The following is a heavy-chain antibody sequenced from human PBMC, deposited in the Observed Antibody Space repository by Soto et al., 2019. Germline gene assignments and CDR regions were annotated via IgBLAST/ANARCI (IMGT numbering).Heavy chain of an antibody. J-gene: IGHJ5*01. V-gene: IGHV5-10-1*01. CDR1: GGTFSSYA. CDR2: IDPSGSYT. Sequence: GASVKVSCKASGGTFSSYAISWVRQMPGKGLEWMGRIDPSGSYTNYSPSFQGHVTISADPSISSAYLQWSSLKASDTAMYFCTREEYNWNWFDPWGQGTLVTVSS. D-gene: IGHD1-20*01. CDR3: TREEYNWNWFDP.